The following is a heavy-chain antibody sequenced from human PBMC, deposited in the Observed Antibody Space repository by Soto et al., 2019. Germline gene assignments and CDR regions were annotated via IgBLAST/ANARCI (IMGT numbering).Heavy chain of an antibody. J-gene: IGHJ5*02. Sequence: QVQLQQWGAGLLKPSETLSLTCAVYGGSFSGYYWSWIRQPPGKGLEWIGEINHSGSTNYNPSLKSRVTISVDTSKSQCSLKLSSVTAADTAVYYCARGSGNSGIRFDPWGQGTLVTVSS. CDR2: INHSGST. CDR1: GGSFSGYY. D-gene: IGHD2-15*01. CDR3: ARGSGNSGIRFDP. V-gene: IGHV4-34*01.